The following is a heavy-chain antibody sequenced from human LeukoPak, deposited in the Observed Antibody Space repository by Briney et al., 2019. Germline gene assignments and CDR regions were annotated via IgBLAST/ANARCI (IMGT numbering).Heavy chain of an antibody. J-gene: IGHJ4*02. CDR3: YGEGY. V-gene: IGHV3-30*02. Sequence: GGSLRLSCAASRFSFSSYDMHWVRQAPGKGLEWVTFIRSDGTNKYYTDSVKGRFTISRGNSKNTLHLQMNSLRAEDTAVYYCYGEGYWGQGTLVTVSS. D-gene: IGHD4-17*01. CDR1: RFSFSSYD. CDR2: IRSDGTNK.